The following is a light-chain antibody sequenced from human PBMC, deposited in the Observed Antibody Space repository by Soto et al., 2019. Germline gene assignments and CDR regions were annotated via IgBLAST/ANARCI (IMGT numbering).Light chain of an antibody. CDR2: DAS. CDR3: QHYNTLWT. CDR1: KNINAW. Sequence: DIQMTQYPSTLSASLGDRVTITCRASKNINAWVAWYQQKPGKAPKLLIYDASSLESGVPSRVSGSGSGTEFTLTISSMKPDDFATDDCQHYNTLWTFCPGTKVDNK. V-gene: IGKV1-5*01. J-gene: IGKJ1*01.